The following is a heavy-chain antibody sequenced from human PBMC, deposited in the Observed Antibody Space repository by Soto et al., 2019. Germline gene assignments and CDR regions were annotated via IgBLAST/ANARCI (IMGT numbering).Heavy chain of an antibody. CDR1: GYTFTNYG. J-gene: IGHJ4*02. V-gene: IGHV1-18*01. Sequence: ASVKVSCKASGYTFTNYGISWVRQAPGQGLEWMGWISAYNGNINYAQKLQGRVTMTTDTSTSTVYMELRGLRSDDTAVYYCARFPAFDSSGYYRSNFDFWGQGTLVTVSS. D-gene: IGHD3-22*01. CDR2: ISAYNGNI. CDR3: ARFPAFDSSGYYRSNFDF.